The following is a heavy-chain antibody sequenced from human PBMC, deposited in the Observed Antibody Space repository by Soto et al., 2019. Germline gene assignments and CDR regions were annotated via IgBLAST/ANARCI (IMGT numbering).Heavy chain of an antibody. Sequence: QVQLVQSGAEVKKPGSSVRVSCKASGDTFTFYSINWVRQAPGLGLEWMGRINPILSMSNYAQRFQGRVTMTADKSTNTAYMELSSLRSEDTAMYYCARSYGSGYRAFDYWGQGALVTVSS. CDR3: ARSYGSGYRAFDY. D-gene: IGHD3-10*01. CDR2: INPILSMS. CDR1: GDTFTFYS. J-gene: IGHJ4*02. V-gene: IGHV1-69*02.